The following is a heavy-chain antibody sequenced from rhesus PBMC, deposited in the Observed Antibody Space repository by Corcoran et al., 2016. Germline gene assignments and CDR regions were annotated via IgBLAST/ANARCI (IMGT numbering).Heavy chain of an antibody. CDR2: ISGSSGST. V-gene: IGHV4-65*01. D-gene: IGHD4-23*01. CDR3: ARDLSNYVYFEF. J-gene: IGHJ1*01. Sequence: QVQLQESGPGLVKPSETLSLTCAVSGGSVSSSNWWSWIRQPPGQGLEWIGYISGSSGSTYYNPSLKSRVTISTDTSKNQFSLKLSSVTAADTAVYYCARDLSNYVYFEFWGQGALVTVSS. CDR1: GGSVSSSNW.